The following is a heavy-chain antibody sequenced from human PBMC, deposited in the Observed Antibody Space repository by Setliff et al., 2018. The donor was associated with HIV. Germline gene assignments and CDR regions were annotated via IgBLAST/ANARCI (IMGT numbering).Heavy chain of an antibody. CDR3: ARLPSAAMWGGSAFDL. CDR1: GYTFTNYP. V-gene: IGHV1-3*01. J-gene: IGHJ3*01. D-gene: IGHD2-2*01. CDR2: INAGNGNT. Sequence: ASVKVSCQASGYTFTNYPIHWVRQAPGQRLEWMGWINAGNGNTKYLQRFQGRVTITRDTSASTVYMDLSSLRSEDTAVYFCARLPSAAMWGGSAFDLWGQGTMVTVS.